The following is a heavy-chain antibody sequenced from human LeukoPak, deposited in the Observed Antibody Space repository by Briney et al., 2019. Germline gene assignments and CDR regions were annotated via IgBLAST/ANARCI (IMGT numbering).Heavy chain of an antibody. V-gene: IGHV1-8*01. CDR2: MNPNSGNT. J-gene: IGHJ3*02. Sequence: RASVKVSCKASGYTFTSYDINWVRQATGQGLEWMGWMNPNSGNTGYAQKFQGRVTMTRNTSISTAYMELSSLRSEDTAVYYCARGLLQDIVLMVYAIPAFDIWGQGTMVNVSS. CDR1: GYTFTSYD. D-gene: IGHD2-8*01. CDR3: ARGLLQDIVLMVYAIPAFDI.